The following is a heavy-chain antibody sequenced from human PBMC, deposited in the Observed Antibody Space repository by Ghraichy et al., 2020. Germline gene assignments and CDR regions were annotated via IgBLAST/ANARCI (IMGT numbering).Heavy chain of an antibody. CDR1: GFTFSDYY. J-gene: IGHJ3*02. Sequence: GGSLRLSCAASGFTFSDYYMSWIRQAPGKGLEWLSYISSSGSTTYYADSVKGRFTISRDNARNSLYLQMNSLRAEDTAVYYCARVYSGSWPHAFDIWGQGTMVTVS. CDR2: ISSSGSTT. CDR3: ARVYSGSWPHAFDI. V-gene: IGHV3-11*01. D-gene: IGHD1-26*01.